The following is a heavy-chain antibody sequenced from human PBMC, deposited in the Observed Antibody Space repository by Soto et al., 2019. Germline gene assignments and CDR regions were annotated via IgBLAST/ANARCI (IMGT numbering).Heavy chain of an antibody. Sequence: SETLSLTCTVSGGSISSYYWSWIRQPPGKGLEWIGYIYYSGSTNYNPSLKSRVTISVDTSKNQFSLKLSSVTAADTAVYYCARDNYEMLTGTRYYYGMDVWGKWTTGTVSS. J-gene: IGHJ6*04. CDR3: ARDNYEMLTGTRYYYGMDV. V-gene: IGHV4-59*01. CDR2: IYYSGST. D-gene: IGHD3-9*01. CDR1: GGSISSYY.